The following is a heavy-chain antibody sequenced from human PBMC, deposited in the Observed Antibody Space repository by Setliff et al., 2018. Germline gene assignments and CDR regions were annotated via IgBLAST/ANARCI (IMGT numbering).Heavy chain of an antibody. CDR2: VYPSGAA. V-gene: IGHV4-59*01. Sequence: TSETLSLTCTVSGDTFSGASIWSWIRQPPEKGLEFIGYVYPSGAAKYDPSLERRVTMSVDASKTQSSLKLSSMTTADTAVYYCARVGTYRYFDYWGQGALVTVSS. CDR1: GDTFSGAS. J-gene: IGHJ4*02. CDR3: ARVGTYRYFDY.